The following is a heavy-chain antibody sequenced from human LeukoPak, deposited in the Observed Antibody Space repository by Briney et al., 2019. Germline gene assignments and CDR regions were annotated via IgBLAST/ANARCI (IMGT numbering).Heavy chain of an antibody. CDR1: GGSISSSSYY. CDR3: ARSCRILDIVATIRDRLGGNGFDI. J-gene: IGHJ3*02. CDR2: IFYCGST. D-gene: IGHD5-12*01. V-gene: IGHV4-39*07. Sequence: PSETLSLTCTVSGGSISSSSYYWGWIRQPPGKGLEGIGSIFYCGSTYYNPSLKSRVTIAVETSKNQFSLKLSSVTAADKAVYYCARSCRILDIVATIRDRLGGNGFDIWGQGTMVTVSS.